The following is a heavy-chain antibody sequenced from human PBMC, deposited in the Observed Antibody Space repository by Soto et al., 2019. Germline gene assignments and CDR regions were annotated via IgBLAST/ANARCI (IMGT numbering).Heavy chain of an antibody. CDR1: GFTFSSYV. CDR3: VKGRSGYDFDY. D-gene: IGHD5-12*01. CDR2: ISGSGSGT. V-gene: IGHV3-23*01. Sequence: EVQLLESGGGLVQPGGSLRLSCAASGFTFSSYVMSWVRQAPGQGLGWVSAISGSGSGTYYAGSVKGRFTISRDNSKNSLYVQMNSLRAEDTAVYYCVKGRSGYDFDYWGRGTLVTVS. J-gene: IGHJ4*02.